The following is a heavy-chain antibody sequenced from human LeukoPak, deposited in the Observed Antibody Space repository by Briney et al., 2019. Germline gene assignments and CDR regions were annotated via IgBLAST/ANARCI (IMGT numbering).Heavy chain of an antibody. D-gene: IGHD3-10*01. V-gene: IGHV3-48*01. CDR3: ARVITMVRGVIDY. CDR1: GFTFSSYS. CDR2: ISSSSSTI. Sequence: GGSLRLSCAASGFTFSSYSMNWVRQAPGKGLEWVSYISSSSSTIYYADSVKGRFTISRDNAKNSLYLQMYSLRAEDTAVYYCARVITMVRGVIDYWGQGTLVTVSS. J-gene: IGHJ4*02.